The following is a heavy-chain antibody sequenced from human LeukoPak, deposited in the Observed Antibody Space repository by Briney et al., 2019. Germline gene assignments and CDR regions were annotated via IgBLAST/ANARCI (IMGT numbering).Heavy chain of an antibody. J-gene: IGHJ4*02. Sequence: PGGSLRLSCAASGFTFSSYTINWVRQAPGKGLEWVSSISSSSSYIYYADSMEGRITVSRDNAKNSLYLQMNSLRAEDAAVYYCARGVGATPAFFDYWGQGTLVTVSS. CDR1: GFTFSSYT. CDR3: ARGVGATPAFFDY. V-gene: IGHV3-21*01. CDR2: ISSSSSYI. D-gene: IGHD1-26*01.